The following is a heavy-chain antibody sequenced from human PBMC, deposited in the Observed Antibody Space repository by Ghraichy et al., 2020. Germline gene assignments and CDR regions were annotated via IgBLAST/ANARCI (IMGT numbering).Heavy chain of an antibody. V-gene: IGHV3-23*01. D-gene: IGHD2-15*01. J-gene: IGHJ5*02. CDR3: AKSWGYCSGGSCPPYNWFDP. CDR1: GFPLSNYA. Sequence: GTLNISCTASGFPLSNYAMTWVRQAPGKGLEWASTISAGGGTTYYADSVKGRFIVSRDNSNNTLHLQMNSLRDDDAAVYYCAKSWGYCSGGSCPPYNWFDPWGQGTLVTVSS. CDR2: ISAGGGTT.